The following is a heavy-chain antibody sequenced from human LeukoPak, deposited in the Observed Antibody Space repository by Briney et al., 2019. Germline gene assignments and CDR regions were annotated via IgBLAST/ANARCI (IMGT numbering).Heavy chain of an antibody. CDR3: ARINDFWSGPTLDV. Sequence: GGSLRLSCVASGFTLSDHHMDWVRQAPGKGLEWISRTKNRANSHITQYAASVNGRFIASRDDSKNSLFLQMNSLKAEDTAVYYCARINDFWSGPTLDVWGLGTTVTVSS. D-gene: IGHD3-3*01. CDR2: TKNRANSHIT. V-gene: IGHV3-72*01. J-gene: IGHJ6*02. CDR1: GFTLSDHH.